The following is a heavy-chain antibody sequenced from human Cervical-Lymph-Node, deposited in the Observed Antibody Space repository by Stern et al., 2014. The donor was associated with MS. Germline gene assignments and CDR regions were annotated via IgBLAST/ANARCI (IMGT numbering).Heavy chain of an antibody. Sequence: LVQSGAEVKQPGSSMKVSCKASGGTFSSIEISWVRQAPGQGLEWLGGISPLFGTTNYAQQVQGRVTIVADESTNTVNMELSRLRSEDTAVYYCVRDQGGIAASWGQGTLVTVSS. CDR1: GGTFSSIE. V-gene: IGHV1-69*01. D-gene: IGHD6-13*01. CDR3: VRDQGGIAAS. J-gene: IGHJ4*02. CDR2: ISPLFGTT.